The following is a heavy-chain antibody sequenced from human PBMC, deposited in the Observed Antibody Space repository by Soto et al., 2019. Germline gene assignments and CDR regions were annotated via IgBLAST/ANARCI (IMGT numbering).Heavy chain of an antibody. CDR2: IDWDDDK. J-gene: IGHJ5*02. Sequence: TLVNPTQTLTLTCTFSGFSLSTSGMCVSWIRQPPGKALEWLALIDWDDDKYYSTSLKTRLTISKDTSKNQVVLTMTNMDPVDTATYYCARIRYYYDSSGYRPGGFDPWGQGTLVTVSS. D-gene: IGHD3-22*01. CDR1: GFSLSTSGMC. V-gene: IGHV2-70*01. CDR3: ARIRYYYDSSGYRPGGFDP.